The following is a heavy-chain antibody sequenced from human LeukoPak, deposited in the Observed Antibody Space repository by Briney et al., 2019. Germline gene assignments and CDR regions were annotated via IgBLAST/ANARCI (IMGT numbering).Heavy chain of an antibody. J-gene: IGHJ3*02. V-gene: IGHV3-23*01. CDR3: AKGLKFCGGSPRLIDAFDI. Sequence: GGSLRPSCAASGFTFNSYAMNWVRQAPGKGPEWVSAISGDGGNTFYPDSVKGRFTISRDNSKNTVYLQMNSLKAEDTGVYYCAKGLKFCGGSPRLIDAFDIWGQGTKVTASS. D-gene: IGHD2-21*01. CDR1: GFTFNSYA. CDR2: ISGDGGNT.